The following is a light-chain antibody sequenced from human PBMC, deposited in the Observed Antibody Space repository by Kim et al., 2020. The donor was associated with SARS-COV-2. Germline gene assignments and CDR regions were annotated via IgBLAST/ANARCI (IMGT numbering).Light chain of an antibody. V-gene: IGLV1-47*01. J-gene: IGLJ3*02. CDR3: AVWDDSLSGPV. CDR1: SSNIGSNY. Sequence: GQRVTIYCSGSSSNIGSNYVYWYQQLPGTAPKLLIYRNNQRPSGVPDRFSGSKSGTSASLAISGLRSEDEADYYCAVWDDSLSGPVFGGGTKLTVL. CDR2: RNN.